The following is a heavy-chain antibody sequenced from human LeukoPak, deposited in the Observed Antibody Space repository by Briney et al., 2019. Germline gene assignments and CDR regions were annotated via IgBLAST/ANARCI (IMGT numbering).Heavy chain of an antibody. Sequence: GGSLRLSCAASGFTFSRYTINWVRQAPGKGLEWVAVISYDGSNKYYADSVKGRFTISRDNSKNTLYLQMNSLRAEDTAVYYCAKDRRGYCSSTSCPGDYWGQGTLVTVSS. CDR1: GFTFSRYT. J-gene: IGHJ4*02. D-gene: IGHD2-2*01. V-gene: IGHV3-30*18. CDR2: ISYDGSNK. CDR3: AKDRRGYCSSTSCPGDY.